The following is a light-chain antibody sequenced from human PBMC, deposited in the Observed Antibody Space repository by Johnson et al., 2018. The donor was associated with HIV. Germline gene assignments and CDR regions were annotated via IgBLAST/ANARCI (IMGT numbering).Light chain of an antibody. CDR3: GTWDSSLSAYV. CDR2: DNN. Sequence: QSVLTQPPSVSAAPGQKVTISCSGSSSNIGNNYVSWYQQLPGTAPKLLIYDNNKRPSGIPDRFSASKSGTSATLGITGLLTGDEADYYCGTWDSSLSAYVFVTGTKVTVL. CDR1: SSNIGNNY. J-gene: IGLJ1*01. V-gene: IGLV1-51*01.